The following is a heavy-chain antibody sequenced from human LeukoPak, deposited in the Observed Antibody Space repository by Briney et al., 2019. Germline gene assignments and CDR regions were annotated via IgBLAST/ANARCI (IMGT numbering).Heavy chain of an antibody. Sequence: SETLSLTCTVSGGSISDFYWSWIRQPPGRVLEWIGYIYYSGTTNYNPSLKSRVIISVDTSKNQFSLKLSSVTAADTAVYYCARLVAGAYCSGGSCYGGFDPWGQGTLVTVSS. CDR1: GGSISDFY. V-gene: IGHV4-59*08. CDR2: IYYSGTT. D-gene: IGHD2-15*01. CDR3: ARLVAGAYCSGGSCYGGFDP. J-gene: IGHJ5*02.